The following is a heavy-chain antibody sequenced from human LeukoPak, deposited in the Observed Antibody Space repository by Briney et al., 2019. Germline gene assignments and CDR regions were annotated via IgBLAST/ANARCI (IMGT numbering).Heavy chain of an antibody. J-gene: IGHJ6*02. V-gene: IGHV4-59*08. CDR2: IYYSGST. CDR1: GGSISSYY. Sequence: LETLSLTCTVSGGSISSYYWSWIRQPPGKGLEWIGYIYYSGSTNYNPSLKSRVTISVDTSRNQFSLKLSSVTAADTAVYYCARRVPYGDSTYGMDVWGQGTTVTVSS. CDR3: ARRVPYGDSTYGMDV. D-gene: IGHD4-17*01.